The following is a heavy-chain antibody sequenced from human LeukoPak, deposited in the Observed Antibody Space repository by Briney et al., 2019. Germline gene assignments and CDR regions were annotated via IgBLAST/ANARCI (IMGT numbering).Heavy chain of an antibody. CDR3: ARVGSVDAFDI. CDR1: GGSISSSSYY. J-gene: IGHJ3*02. Sequence: SETLSLTCTVSGGSISSSSYYWGWIRQPPGKGLEWIGSIYYSGSTYYNPSLKSRVTISVDTSKNQFSLKLSSVTAADTAVYYCARVGSVDAFDIWGQGTMVTVSS. CDR2: IYYSGST. V-gene: IGHV4-39*07.